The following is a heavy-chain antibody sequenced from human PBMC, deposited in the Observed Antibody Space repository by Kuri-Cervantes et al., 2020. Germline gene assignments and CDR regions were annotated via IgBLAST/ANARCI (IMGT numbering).Heavy chain of an antibody. Sequence: SETLSLTCTVSGYSISSGYYWGWIRQPPGKGPEWIGSIYHSGSTYYNPSLKSRVTISVDTSKNQFSLKLSSVTAADTAVYYCAREHFTTTVTTSYYYYMDVWGKGTTVTVSS. D-gene: IGHD4-17*01. CDR3: AREHFTTTVTTSYYYYMDV. J-gene: IGHJ6*03. CDR1: GYSISSGYY. CDR2: IYHSGST. V-gene: IGHV4-38-2*02.